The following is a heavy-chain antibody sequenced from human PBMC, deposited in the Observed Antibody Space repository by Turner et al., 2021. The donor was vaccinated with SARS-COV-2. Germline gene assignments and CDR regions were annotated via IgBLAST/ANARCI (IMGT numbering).Heavy chain of an antibody. Sequence: EVQLVESGGGLVQPGGSLRLSCAASGFTFSAYSMTWVRQAPGKGLEWVSYISSTSSTIYYADSVKGRFTISRDNAKNSLYLQMNNLRAEDTAMYYCAREHYDFWSGYFYWGQGTLVTVSS. J-gene: IGHJ4*02. CDR2: ISSTSSTI. V-gene: IGHV3-48*01. CDR1: GFTFSAYS. D-gene: IGHD3-3*01. CDR3: AREHYDFWSGYFY.